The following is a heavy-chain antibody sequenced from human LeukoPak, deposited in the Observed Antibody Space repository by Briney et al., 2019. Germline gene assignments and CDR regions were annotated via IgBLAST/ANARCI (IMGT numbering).Heavy chain of an antibody. CDR3: ARDRQQLVRGDYFDY. CDR1: GGTISSSNYY. J-gene: IGHJ4*02. Sequence: SETLSLTRTVSGGTISSSNYYWGWIRQPPGKGLEWIGSIYYSGSTYYKPSLKSRVTISVDTSKNQFSLKLSSVTAADTAVYYCARDRQQLVRGDYFDYWGQGTLVTVSS. V-gene: IGHV4-39*07. CDR2: IYYSGST. D-gene: IGHD6-13*01.